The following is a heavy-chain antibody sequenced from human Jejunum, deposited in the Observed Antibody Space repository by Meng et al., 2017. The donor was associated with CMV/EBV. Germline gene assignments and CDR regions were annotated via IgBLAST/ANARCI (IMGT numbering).Heavy chain of an antibody. D-gene: IGHD2-8*02. CDR2: IRQDGSGE. J-gene: IGHJ6*02. CDR3: ARVSCTGSACYLTFHYYGMDV. CDR1: YW. V-gene: IGHV3-7*01. Sequence: YWMTWVRQAPGKGLEWVANIRQDGSGEEYVDSVKGRFSISRDNAVKSLYLQMNSLRVEDTAVYYCARVSCTGSACYLTFHYYGMDVWGQGTTVTVSS.